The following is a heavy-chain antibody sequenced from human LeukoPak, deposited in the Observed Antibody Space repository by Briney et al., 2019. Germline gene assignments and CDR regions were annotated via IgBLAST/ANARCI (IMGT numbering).Heavy chain of an antibody. CDR1: GFTFSSYS. V-gene: IGHV3-21*01. CDR2: ISSSSSYI. CDR3: ARDARMYYYDSSGYLGGY. J-gene: IGHJ4*02. Sequence: GGSLRLSCAASGFTFSSYSMNWVRQAPGKGLEWVSSISSSSSYIYYADSVKGRFTISRYNAKNSLYLQMNSLRAEDTAVYYCARDARMYYYDSSGYLGGYWGQGALVTVSS. D-gene: IGHD3-22*01.